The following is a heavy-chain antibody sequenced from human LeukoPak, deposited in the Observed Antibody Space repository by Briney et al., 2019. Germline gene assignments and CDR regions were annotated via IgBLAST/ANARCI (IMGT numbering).Heavy chain of an antibody. D-gene: IGHD1-26*01. CDR2: ISGSGGST. V-gene: IGHV3-23*01. J-gene: IGHJ4*02. Sequence: TGGSLRLSCAASGFTFSSYAMSWVRQAPGKGLEWVSAISGSGGSTYYADSVKGRFTISRDNSKNTLYLQMNSLRAEDTAVYYCATQSGIVGARGHLDYWGQGTLVTVSS. CDR1: GFTFSSYA. CDR3: ATQSGIVGARGHLDY.